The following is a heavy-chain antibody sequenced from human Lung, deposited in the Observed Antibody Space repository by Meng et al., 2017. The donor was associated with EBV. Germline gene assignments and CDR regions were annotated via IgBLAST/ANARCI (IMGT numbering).Heavy chain of an antibody. Sequence: QVHSPHEGPGLVHHSQPLPTTWAISGDSFSSNPAAWNWIRQSPSRGLEWLGRTYYRSKWYTDYAVSVKSRIAINPDTSKNQFSLQLTSVTPEDTALYYCATSVGCGGDCYSLHFDYWGQGTLVTVSS. D-gene: IGHD2-21*02. CDR2: TYYRSKWYT. CDR3: ATSVGCGGDCYSLHFDY. CDR1: GDSFSSNPAA. V-gene: IGHV6-1*01. J-gene: IGHJ4*02.